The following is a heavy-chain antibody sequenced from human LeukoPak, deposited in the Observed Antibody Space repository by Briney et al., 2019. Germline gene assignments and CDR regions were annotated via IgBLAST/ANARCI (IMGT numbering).Heavy chain of an antibody. CDR3: ARFSIFGAYYYYYYMDV. J-gene: IGHJ6*03. CDR2: ISGSGDST. D-gene: IGHD3-3*01. CDR1: GFTFRTYA. Sequence: GGSLRLSCAASGFTFRTYAMSWVRQAPGKGLEWVSGISGSGDSTYSADSVKGRFTISRDNAKNSLYLEMNSLRAEDTAVYYCARFSIFGAYYYYYYMDVWGKGTTVTVSS. V-gene: IGHV3-23*01.